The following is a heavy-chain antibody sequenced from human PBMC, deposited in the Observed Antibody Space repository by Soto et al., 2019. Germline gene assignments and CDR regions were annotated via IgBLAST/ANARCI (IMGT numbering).Heavy chain of an antibody. CDR1: GFSFSSYA. V-gene: IGHV3-30-3*01. CDR3: ASQEGYRSSIGAFDY. D-gene: IGHD5-18*01. Sequence: GGSLRLSCAASGFSFSSYAMHWVRQAPGKGLEWVAVISYDGSNKYHADSVKGRFTISRDNSKNTLSLQLNSLRAEDTAVYYCASQEGYRSSIGAFDYWGQGTQVTVSS. J-gene: IGHJ4*02. CDR2: ISYDGSNK.